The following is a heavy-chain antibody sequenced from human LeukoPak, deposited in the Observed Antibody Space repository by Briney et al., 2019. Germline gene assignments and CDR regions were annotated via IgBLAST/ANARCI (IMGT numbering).Heavy chain of an antibody. V-gene: IGHV3-11*01. CDR1: GFNFSDYY. CDR2: ISPNDVNR. J-gene: IGHJ4*02. Sequence: GGSLRLSCVGSGFNFSDYYMSWIRQAPGEGLEWISYISPNDVNRYYVDAVKGRFTVSRDNARNSLFLQMKSLRVEDTAVYYCAGSGSPGDYWGQGTLVTVSS. CDR3: AGSGSPGDY. D-gene: IGHD3-10*01.